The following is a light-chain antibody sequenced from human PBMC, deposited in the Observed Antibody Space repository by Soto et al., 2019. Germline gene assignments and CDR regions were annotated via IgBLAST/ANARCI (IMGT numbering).Light chain of an antibody. Sequence: QSALTQPASVSGSPGQSITISCTGTNSDVGGYDYVSWYQQHPDKAPKFMIYEVTNRPSGVSHRFSGSKSGNTASLTISGLQAEDEADYYRSSYTTTSTYVFGTGTKVTVL. J-gene: IGLJ1*01. V-gene: IGLV2-14*01. CDR1: NSDVGGYDY. CDR2: EVT. CDR3: SSYTTTSTYV.